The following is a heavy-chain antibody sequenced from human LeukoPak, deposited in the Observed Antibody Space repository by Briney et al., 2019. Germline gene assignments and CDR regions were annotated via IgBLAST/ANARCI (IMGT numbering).Heavy chain of an antibody. CDR1: GSSFTSYW. J-gene: IGHJ5*02. CDR2: IYPGDSDT. CDR3: ARHGRGVVVSNWFDP. D-gene: IGHD2-2*01. V-gene: IGHV5-51*01. Sequence: GESLEISCQASGSSFTSYWIGWARQLPGKGLEWMGFIYPGDSDTRYSPSFQGQVTISADKSISTAYLQWSSLKASDTAMYYCARHGRGVVVSNWFDPWGQGTLVTVSS.